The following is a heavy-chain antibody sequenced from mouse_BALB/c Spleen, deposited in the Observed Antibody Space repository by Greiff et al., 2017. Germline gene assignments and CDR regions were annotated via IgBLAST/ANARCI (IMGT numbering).Heavy chain of an antibody. CDR2: INPYNGGT. CDR3: ARGITTVVEGFAY. D-gene: IGHD1-1*01. V-gene: IGHV1-18*01. CDR1: GYSFTGYT. Sequence: VQLKKQSGPELVKPGASMKISCKASGYSFTGYTMNWVKQSHGKNLEWIGLINPYNGGTSYNQKFKGKATLTVDKSSSTAYMELLSLTSEDSAVYYCARGITTVVEGFAYWGQGTLVTVSA. J-gene: IGHJ3*01.